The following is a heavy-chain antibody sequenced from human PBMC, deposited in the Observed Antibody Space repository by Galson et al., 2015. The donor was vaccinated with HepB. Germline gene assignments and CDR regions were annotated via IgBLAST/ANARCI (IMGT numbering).Heavy chain of an antibody. J-gene: IGHJ3*02. CDR3: AKDEGGYSYGYDAFDI. CDR2: IFPIFGTA. V-gene: IGHV1-69*13. CDR1: GGTFSSYA. Sequence: SVKVSCKASGGTFSSYAISWVRQAPGQGLEWMGGIFPIFGTANYAQKFQGRVTITADESTSTAYMELSSLRSEDTAVYYCAKDEGGYSYGYDAFDIWGQGTMVTVSS. D-gene: IGHD5-18*01.